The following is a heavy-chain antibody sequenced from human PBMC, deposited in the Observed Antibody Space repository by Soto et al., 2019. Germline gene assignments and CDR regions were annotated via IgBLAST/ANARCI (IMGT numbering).Heavy chain of an antibody. D-gene: IGHD1-26*01. CDR1: GGSISNSY. Sequence: SETLSLTCTVSGGSISNSYWSWIRQSPEKGLEWIGYIYSSGSTNYNPSLNSRVTISVDTSKNQFSLKLSSVTAADTAVYYCARRYGGNLDYWGQGTLVTVSS. V-gene: IGHV4-59*08. J-gene: IGHJ4*02. CDR2: IYSSGST. CDR3: ARRYGGNLDY.